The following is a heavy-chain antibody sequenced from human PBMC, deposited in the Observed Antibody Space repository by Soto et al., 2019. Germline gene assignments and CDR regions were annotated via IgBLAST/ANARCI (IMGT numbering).Heavy chain of an antibody. Sequence: EVQLVESGGGLVQPGGSLRLSCAASGFTFSSYWMSWVRQAPGKGLEWVANIKQDGSEKYYVDSVKGRFTISRDNAKNSLYLQMNSLRAEDTAVYYCARVRAAMYYYYMDVWGKGTTVTVSS. D-gene: IGHD2-2*01. V-gene: IGHV3-7*04. CDR1: GFTFSSYW. CDR2: IKQDGSEK. J-gene: IGHJ6*03. CDR3: ARVRAAMYYYYMDV.